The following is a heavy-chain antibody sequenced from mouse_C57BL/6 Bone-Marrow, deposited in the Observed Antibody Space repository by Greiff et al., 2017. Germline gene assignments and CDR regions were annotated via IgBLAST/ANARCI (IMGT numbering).Heavy chain of an antibody. Sequence: VQLQQSGAELVRPGASVKLSCTASGFNFKDDYMHWVKQRPEQGLEWIGWIDPENGDTEYASKFQGKATITADTSSNTAYMQLSSLTSEDTAVYYCAAVTPEVAKGFAYWGRGTRVTVSA. V-gene: IGHV14-4*01. CDR2: IDPENGDT. J-gene: IGHJ3*01. D-gene: IGHD1-1*01. CDR1: GFNFKDDY. CDR3: AAVTPEVAKGFAY.